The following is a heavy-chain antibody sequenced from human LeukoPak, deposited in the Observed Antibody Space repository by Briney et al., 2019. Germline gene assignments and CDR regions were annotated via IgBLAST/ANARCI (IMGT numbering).Heavy chain of an antibody. V-gene: IGHV3-20*04. J-gene: IGHJ6*03. CDR2: TNWNGGST. Sequence: GGSLRLSCAASGFTFDDYGMSWVRQAPGKWLECVSSTNWNGGSTASADSVKDRFTISRDNAKNSLYLQMNSLRAEDTALYFCARVGDIYTFFYMDVWGKGTTVTVFS. CDR3: ARVGDIYTFFYMDV. CDR1: GFTFDDYG. D-gene: IGHD3-3*02.